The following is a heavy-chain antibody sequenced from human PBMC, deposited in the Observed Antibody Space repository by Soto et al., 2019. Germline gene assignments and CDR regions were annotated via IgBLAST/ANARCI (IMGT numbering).Heavy chain of an antibody. D-gene: IGHD2-15*01. CDR1: GFTFSSYW. Sequence: GASLRLSCAASGFTFSSYWMRWVRQAPGKGLEWVANIKQDGSEKYYVDSVKGRFTISRDHAKNSLYLQMNGLRAEDTAVYYCARVYCSGGSCSQDYCGHGTLVTVSS. V-gene: IGHV3-7*04. CDR2: IKQDGSEK. J-gene: IGHJ4*01. CDR3: ARVYCSGGSCSQDY.